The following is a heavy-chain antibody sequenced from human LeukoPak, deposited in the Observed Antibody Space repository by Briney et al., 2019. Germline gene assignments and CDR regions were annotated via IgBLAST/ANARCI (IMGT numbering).Heavy chain of an antibody. CDR2: IYYSGST. CDR3: ARGRPSGYSSSWYDYYYYMDV. J-gene: IGHJ6*03. Sequence: SETLSLTCTVSGGSISSYYWSWIRRPPGKGLEWIGYIYYSGSTNYNPSLKSRVTISVDTSKNQFSLKLSSVTAADTAVYYCARGRPSGYSSSWYDYYYYMDVWGKGTTVAISS. CDR1: GGSISSYY. D-gene: IGHD6-13*01. V-gene: IGHV4-59*01.